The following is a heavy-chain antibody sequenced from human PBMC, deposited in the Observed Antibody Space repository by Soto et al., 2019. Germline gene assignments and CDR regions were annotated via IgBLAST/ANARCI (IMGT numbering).Heavy chain of an antibody. CDR1: GGSISSSSYY. Sequence: TLSLTCTVSGGSISSSSYYWGWIRQPPGKGLEWIGSIYYSGSTYYNPSLKSRVTISVDTSKNQFSLKLSSVTAADTAVYYCARIGYYDFWSGYKFDYWGQGTLVTVSS. V-gene: IGHV4-39*01. D-gene: IGHD3-3*01. CDR3: ARIGYYDFWSGYKFDY. J-gene: IGHJ4*02. CDR2: IYYSGST.